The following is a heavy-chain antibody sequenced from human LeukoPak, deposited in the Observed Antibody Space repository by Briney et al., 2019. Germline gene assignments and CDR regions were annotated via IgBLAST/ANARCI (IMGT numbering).Heavy chain of an antibody. Sequence: GGSLRLSCVVSGFTISSYGMHWVRQAPGKGLEWVAFIRYDGSYKKYADSVKGRFTISRDNSKNTLYLQMNSLRAEDTAVYYCAKDGGVRGPDYYYMDVWGKGTTVTFSS. CDR2: IRYDGSYK. D-gene: IGHD3-10*01. V-gene: IGHV3-30*02. CDR1: GFTISSYG. CDR3: AKDGGVRGPDYYYMDV. J-gene: IGHJ6*03.